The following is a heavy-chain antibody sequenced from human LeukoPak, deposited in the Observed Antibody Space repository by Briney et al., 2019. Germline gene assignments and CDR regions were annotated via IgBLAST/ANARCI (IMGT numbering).Heavy chain of an antibody. J-gene: IGHJ4*02. CDR3: TRGPTPPPYYYDSSGYEDFDY. CDR1: GFTFGDYA. V-gene: IGHV3-49*04. D-gene: IGHD3-22*01. CDR2: IRSKAYGGTT. Sequence: GSLRLSCTASGFTFGDYAMSWVRQAPGKGLEWVGFIRSKAYGGTTEYAASVKGRFTISRDDSKSIAYLQMNSLKTEDTAVYYCTRGPTPPPYYYDSSGYEDFDYWGQGTLVTVSS.